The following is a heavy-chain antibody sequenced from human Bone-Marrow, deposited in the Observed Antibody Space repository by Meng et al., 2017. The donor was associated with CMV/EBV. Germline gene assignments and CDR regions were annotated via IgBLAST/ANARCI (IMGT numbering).Heavy chain of an antibody. V-gene: IGHV4-30-4*01. D-gene: IGHD3-9*01. CDR2: IYYSGTT. CDR1: GGSIKSGDYF. J-gene: IGHJ6*02. Sequence: SETLSLTCTVSGGSIKSGDYFWSWIRQPPGKGLEWIGYIYYSGTTYYNPSLESRLSISVDTSKNQFFLRLTSVTAADTAVYYCARDIYYYILTGYSTRGGLDVWGHGTTVTVSS. CDR3: ARDIYYYILTGYSTRGGLDV.